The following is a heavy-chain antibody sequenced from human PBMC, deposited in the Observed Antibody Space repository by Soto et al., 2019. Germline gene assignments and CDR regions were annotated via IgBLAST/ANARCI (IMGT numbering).Heavy chain of an antibody. V-gene: IGHV3-72*01. D-gene: IGHD1-26*01. CDR3: ARGRVGATVDAFDI. CDR2: TRNKANSYTT. CDR1: GFTFSDHY. J-gene: IGHJ3*02. Sequence: PGGSLRLSCAASGFTFSDHYMDWVRQAPGKGLEWVGRTRNKANSYTTEYAASVKGRFTISRDDSKNSLYLQMNSLKTEDTAVYYCARGRVGATVDAFDIWGQGTMVTVSS.